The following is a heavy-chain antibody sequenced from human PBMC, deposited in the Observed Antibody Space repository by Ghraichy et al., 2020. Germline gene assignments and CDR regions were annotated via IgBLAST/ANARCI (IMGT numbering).Heavy chain of an antibody. J-gene: IGHJ3*02. CDR2: IWYDGSNK. D-gene: IGHD5-24*01. Sequence: GESLNISCAASGFTFSSYGMHWVRQAPGKGLEWVAVIWYDGSNKYYADSVKGRFTISRDNSKNTLYLQMNSLRAEDTAVYYCARDGVATITGAFDIWGQGTMVTVSS. CDR3: ARDGVATITGAFDI. V-gene: IGHV3-33*01. CDR1: GFTFSSYG.